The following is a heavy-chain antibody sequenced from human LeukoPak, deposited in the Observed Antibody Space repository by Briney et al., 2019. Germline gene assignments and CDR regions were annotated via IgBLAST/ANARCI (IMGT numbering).Heavy chain of an antibody. D-gene: IGHD3-10*01. CDR2: ISYDGSNK. V-gene: IGHV3-30-3*01. CDR1: GFTFSSYA. J-gene: IGHJ6*02. CDR3: ARPARPGIYGSGSYYYGMDV. Sequence: GGSLRLSCAASGFTFSSYAMHWVRQAPGKRLEWVAVISYDGSNKYYADSVKGRFTISRDNAKNSLYLQMNSLRAEDTAVYYCARPARPGIYGSGSYYYGMDVWGQGTTVTVSS.